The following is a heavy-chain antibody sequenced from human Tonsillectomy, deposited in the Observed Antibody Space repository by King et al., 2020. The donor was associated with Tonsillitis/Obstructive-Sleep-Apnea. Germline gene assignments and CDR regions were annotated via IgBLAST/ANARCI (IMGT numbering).Heavy chain of an antibody. V-gene: IGHV1-18*01. CDR1: GYTFTNYG. J-gene: IGHJ5*02. CDR3: TRDHYVILTDNFLIPTHNWFDP. Sequence: VQLVESGAEVKKPGASVKVSCKTSGYTFTNYGISWVRQAPGQGLEWMGWISAYNGNTNYAQKFQGRVTMTTDTSTSTAYMELRRRRSDDTAVYYCTRDHYVILTDNFLIPTHNWFDPWGQGTLVSVSS. D-gene: IGHD3-9*01. CDR2: ISAYNGNT.